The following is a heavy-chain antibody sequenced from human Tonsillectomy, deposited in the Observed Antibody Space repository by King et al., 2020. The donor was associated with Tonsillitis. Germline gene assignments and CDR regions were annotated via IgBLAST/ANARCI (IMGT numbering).Heavy chain of an antibody. CDR3: ARDRSALFDWLPASFAY. J-gene: IGHJ4*02. CDR2: ISSSSSTI. Sequence: VQLVESGGGLVQPGGSLRLSCAASGFTFSTYSLNWVRQAPGQGLEWVSYISSSSSTIYYADSVKGRFTISRDNAKNSLYLQMNSLRAEDTAIYYCARDRSALFDWLPASFAYWRQGTLASVSS. CDR1: GFTFSTYS. V-gene: IGHV3-48*01. D-gene: IGHD3-9*01.